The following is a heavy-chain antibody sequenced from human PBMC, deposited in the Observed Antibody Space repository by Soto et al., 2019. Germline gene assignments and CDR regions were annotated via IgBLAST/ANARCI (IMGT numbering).Heavy chain of an antibody. V-gene: IGHV1-18*01. CDR2: ISAYNGNT. J-gene: IGHJ6*02. CDR1: GSTFSSYC. CDR3: AREPIVLIGYYYGMHI. D-gene: IGHD2-8*01. Sequence: ASVKAWGDSSGSTFSSYCISWVREAPGQGLEWMGWISAYNGNTNYAQKLQGKVTMTTDTSTSTAYMELRSLRSVDTAVYYCAREPIVLIGYYYGMHICCQATTV.